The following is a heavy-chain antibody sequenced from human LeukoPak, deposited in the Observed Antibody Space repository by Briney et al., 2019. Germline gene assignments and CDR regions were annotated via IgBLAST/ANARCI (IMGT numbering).Heavy chain of an antibody. CDR2: ISGSGGST. D-gene: IGHD6-13*01. V-gene: IGHV3-23*01. Sequence: GGSLRLSCAASGFTLSSYAMSWVRQAPGKGLEWVSAISGSGGSTYYADSVKGRFTISRDNSKNTLYLQMNSLRAEDTAVYYCANGESSSWLKGVYYYYGMDVWGQGTTVTVSS. CDR3: ANGESSSWLKGVYYYYGMDV. J-gene: IGHJ6*02. CDR1: GFTLSSYA.